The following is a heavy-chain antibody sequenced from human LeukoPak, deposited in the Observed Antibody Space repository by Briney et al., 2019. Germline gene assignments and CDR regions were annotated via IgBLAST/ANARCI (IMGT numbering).Heavy chain of an antibody. Sequence: ASVKVSRKASGYTFTSYYMHWVRQAPGQGLEWMGIINPSGGSTSYAQKLQGRVTMARDTSTSTVYMELSSLRSEDTAVYYCARDFGTFHGMDVWGQGTTVTVSS. CDR3: ARDFGTFHGMDV. CDR1: GYTFTSYY. CDR2: INPSGGST. J-gene: IGHJ6*02. V-gene: IGHV1-46*01. D-gene: IGHD3-16*01.